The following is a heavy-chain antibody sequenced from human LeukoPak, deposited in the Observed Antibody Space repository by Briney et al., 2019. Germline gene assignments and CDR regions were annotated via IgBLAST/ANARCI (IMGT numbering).Heavy chain of an antibody. CDR3: ARDTYSTRVGPSYYYMDV. Sequence: PSETLSLTRTVSGGSISSYYWSWIRQPPGKGLEWIGYISYSGSTNYNPSLKSRVTTSVDTSKNQFSLKLSSVTAADTAVYYCARDTYSTRVGPSYYYMDVWGKGTTVTVSS. D-gene: IGHD6-13*01. J-gene: IGHJ6*03. V-gene: IGHV4-59*01. CDR2: ISYSGST. CDR1: GGSISSYY.